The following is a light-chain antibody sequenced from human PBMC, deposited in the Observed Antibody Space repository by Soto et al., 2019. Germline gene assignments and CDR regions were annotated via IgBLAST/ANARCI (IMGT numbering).Light chain of an antibody. CDR1: SSDVGGYNY. V-gene: IGLV2-14*01. CDR3: SSYTSSERV. CDR2: EVS. J-gene: IGLJ1*01. Sequence: QSALTQPASVSGSPGQSITISCTGTSSDVGGYNYVSWYQQHPGKAPKLMIYEVSNRPSGVSNRFSGSKSGNTASLTISGLQAEAEADYYCSSYTSSERVFGTGTKLTVL.